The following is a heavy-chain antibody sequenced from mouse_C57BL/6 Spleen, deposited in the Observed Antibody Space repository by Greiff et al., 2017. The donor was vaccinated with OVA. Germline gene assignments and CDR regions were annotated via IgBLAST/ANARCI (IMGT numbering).Heavy chain of an antibody. CDR3: ARNGNLDY. CDR2: IYPGDGDT. J-gene: IGHJ2*01. D-gene: IGHD2-1*01. Sequence: QVQLQQSGPELVKPGASVKISCKASGYAFSSSWMNWVKQRPGKGLEWIGRIYPGDGDTNYNGKFKGKATLTADKSSSTAYMQLSSLTSEDSAVYFCARNGNLDYWGQGTTLTVSS. V-gene: IGHV1-82*01. CDR1: GYAFSSSW.